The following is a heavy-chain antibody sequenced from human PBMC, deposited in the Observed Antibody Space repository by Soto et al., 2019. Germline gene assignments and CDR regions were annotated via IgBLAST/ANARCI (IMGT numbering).Heavy chain of an antibody. J-gene: IGHJ4*02. CDR2: INQNGSEK. CDR3: ATDILDY. CDR1: GFSFSHYW. V-gene: IGHV3-7*05. Sequence: EVQLVESGGDLVQPGGSLRLSCVASGFSFSHYWMSWVRQAPGKGLEWVAHINQNGSEKYYVDSVEGRFTISRDNAKKSLDLHMSTLRAEDTAVYYCATDILDYWGQGTLVTVSS.